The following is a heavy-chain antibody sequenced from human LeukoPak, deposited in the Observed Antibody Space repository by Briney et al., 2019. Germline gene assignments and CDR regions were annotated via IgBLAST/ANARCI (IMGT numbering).Heavy chain of an antibody. D-gene: IGHD3-10*01. CDR1: GFTFSSYA. CDR3: AKLSITMVRGVLGPFDY. CDR2: ISYDGSNK. Sequence: PGRSLRLSCAASGFTFSSYAMHWVRQAPGKGLEWVAVISYDGSNKYYADSVKGRFTISRDNSKNTLYLQMNSLRAEDTAVYYCAKLSITMVRGVLGPFDYWGQGTLVTVSS. V-gene: IGHV3-30*04. J-gene: IGHJ4*02.